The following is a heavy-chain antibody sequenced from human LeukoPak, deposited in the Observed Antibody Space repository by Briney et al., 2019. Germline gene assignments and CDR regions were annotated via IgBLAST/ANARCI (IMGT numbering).Heavy chain of an antibody. Sequence: GGSLRLSCAVSGFTFSSYDINWVRQAPGKGLGWISYISSSGNTIYYADSVKGRFTISRDNAKNSLYLQMNSLRAEDTAVYYCARAPRYWYFDLWGRGTPVTVSS. CDR1: GFTFSSYD. V-gene: IGHV3-48*03. J-gene: IGHJ2*01. CDR2: ISSSGNTI. CDR3: ARAPRYWYFDL.